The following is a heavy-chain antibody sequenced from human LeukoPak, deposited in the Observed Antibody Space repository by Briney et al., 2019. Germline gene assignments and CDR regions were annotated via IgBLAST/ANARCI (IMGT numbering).Heavy chain of an antibody. D-gene: IGHD4-17*01. Sequence: PGVSLRLSFSASVFTFSTYGVHWVRQAPGKGLGWVAFIPSDGSDNYYANSVKGRFTISIDNSKNTLYLQMNSLRSEDTAVYYCAKGLGDYDDFRLGYWGQGTLVTVSS. CDR2: IPSDGSDN. V-gene: IGHV3-30*02. CDR3: AKGLGDYDDFRLGY. J-gene: IGHJ4*02. CDR1: VFTFSTYG.